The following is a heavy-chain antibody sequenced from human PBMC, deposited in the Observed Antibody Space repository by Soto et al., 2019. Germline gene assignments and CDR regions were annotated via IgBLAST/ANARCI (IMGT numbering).Heavy chain of an antibody. V-gene: IGHV3-72*01. J-gene: IGHJ4*02. D-gene: IGHD3-16*01. CDR1: GFTLSDHH. Sequence: GGSLRLSCAASGFTLSDHHMNWVRRAPGKGLEWLGRTRKRSDSFATEYATSVKGRFTISRDDSKNSVFLHLYSLTIDDTAVYYCVGGSFYCFDDWGQGTQVTVSS. CDR3: VGGSFYCFDD. CDR2: TRKRSDSFAT.